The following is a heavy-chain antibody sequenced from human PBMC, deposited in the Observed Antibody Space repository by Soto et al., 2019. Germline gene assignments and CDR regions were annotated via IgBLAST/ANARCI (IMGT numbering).Heavy chain of an antibody. CDR1: GYSFTSYW. CDR2: IYPGDSDT. CDR3: ARLPIAAAGPRDY. V-gene: IGHV5-51*01. Sequence: HGESLKISCKGSGYSFTSYWIGWVRQMPGKGLEWMGIIYPGDSDTRYSPSFQGQVTISADKSISTAYLQWSSLKASDAAMYYCARLPIAAAGPRDYWGQGTLVTVSS. D-gene: IGHD6-13*01. J-gene: IGHJ4*02.